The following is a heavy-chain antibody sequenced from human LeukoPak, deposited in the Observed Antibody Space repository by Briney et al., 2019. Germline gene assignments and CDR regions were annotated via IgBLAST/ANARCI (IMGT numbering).Heavy chain of an antibody. D-gene: IGHD2-15*01. CDR1: GITLSNYG. CDR3: AKKRNCSGGSCSGIFDY. CDR2: ISGSGGST. J-gene: IGHJ4*02. Sequence: GGSLRLSCAVTGITLSNYGMSWVRQAPGKGLEWVSAISGSGGSTYYADSVKGRFTISRDNSKNTLYLQMNSLRAEDTAVYYCAKKRNCSGGSCSGIFDYWGQGTLVTVSS. V-gene: IGHV3-23*01.